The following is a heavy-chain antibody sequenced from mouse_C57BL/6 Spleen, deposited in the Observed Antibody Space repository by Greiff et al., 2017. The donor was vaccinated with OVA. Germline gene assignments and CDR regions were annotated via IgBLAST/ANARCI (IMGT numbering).Heavy chain of an antibody. CDR2: SRNKANDYTT. CDR3: ARDAGLDWYFDV. V-gene: IGHV7-1*01. J-gene: IGHJ1*03. CDR1: GFTFSDFY. D-gene: IGHD2-2*01. Sequence: DVMLVESGGGLVQSGRSLRLSCATSGFTFSDFYMEWVRQAPGKGLEWIAASRNKANDYTTEYSASVKGRFIVSRYTSQSILYLQMNALRAEDTAIYYCARDAGLDWYFDVWGTGTTVTVSS.